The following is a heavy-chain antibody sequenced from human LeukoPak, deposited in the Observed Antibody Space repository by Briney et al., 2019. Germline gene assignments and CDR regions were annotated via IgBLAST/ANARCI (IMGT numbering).Heavy chain of an antibody. CDR2: ISSSSSYT. Sequence: GGSLRLSCAASGFTFSDYYMSWIRQAPGKGLEWVSYISSSSSYTNYADSVKGRFTISRDNAKNSLYLQMNSLRAEDTAVYYCARGPSTTPAYYYYGMDVWGQGTTVTVSS. CDR1: GFTFSDYY. V-gene: IGHV3-11*05. J-gene: IGHJ6*02. CDR3: ARGPSTTPAYYYYGMDV. D-gene: IGHD1-1*01.